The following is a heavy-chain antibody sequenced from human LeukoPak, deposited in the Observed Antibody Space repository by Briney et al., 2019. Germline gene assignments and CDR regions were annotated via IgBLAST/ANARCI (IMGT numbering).Heavy chain of an antibody. D-gene: IGHD3-9*01. CDR3: AREGLRYFDWPMGGDNWFDP. CDR1: GFTFSSYG. CDR2: IWYDGSNK. Sequence: PGRSLRLSCAASGFTFSSYGMHWVRQAPGKGLEWVAVIWYDGSNKYYADSVKGRFTISRDNSKNTLYLQMNSLRAEDTAVYYCAREGLRYFDWPMGGDNWFDPWGQGTLVTVSS. V-gene: IGHV3-33*01. J-gene: IGHJ5*02.